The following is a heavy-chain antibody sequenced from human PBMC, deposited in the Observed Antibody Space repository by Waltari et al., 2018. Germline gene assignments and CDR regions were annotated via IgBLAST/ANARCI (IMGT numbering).Heavy chain of an antibody. J-gene: IGHJ3*02. CDR2: LYPGDSDI. CDR1: GYNFTNYW. D-gene: IGHD1-26*01. CDR3: VRGLSGAGAFDI. V-gene: IGHV5-51*01. Sequence: EVQLVQSGAEVKKPGESLKISCKGSGYNFTNYWIGWVRQRSGKGLEWMGILYPGDSDIRYSPSFQGQVTISADRSITTAYLQWSSLKASDTAMYYCVRGLSGAGAFDIWGQGTMVTVSS.